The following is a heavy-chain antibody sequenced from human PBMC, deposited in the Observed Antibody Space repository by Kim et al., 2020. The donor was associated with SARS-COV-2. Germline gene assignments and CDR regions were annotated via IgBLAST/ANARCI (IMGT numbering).Heavy chain of an antibody. CDR3: ARDPALGLLRGGMDV. V-gene: IGHV3-30*07. Sequence: DSVQGRFTISRDDTKNTLYLQMNSLRAEDTAVNYCARDPALGLLRGGMDVWGQGTTVTVSS. D-gene: IGHD3-22*01. J-gene: IGHJ6*02.